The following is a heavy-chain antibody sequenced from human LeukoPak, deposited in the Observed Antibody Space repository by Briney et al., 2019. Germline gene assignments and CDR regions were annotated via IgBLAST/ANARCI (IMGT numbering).Heavy chain of an antibody. D-gene: IGHD3-22*01. J-gene: IGHJ4*02. V-gene: IGHV3-21*01. Sequence: PGGSLRLSCAASGFTFSSYSMNWVRQAPGKGLEWVSSISSSSSYIYYADSVKGRFTISRDNAKNSLYLQMNSLRAEDTAVYYCARNANYYDSSGYYFFFDYWGQGTLVTVSS. CDR3: ARNANYYDSSGYYFFFDY. CDR1: GFTFSSYS. CDR2: ISSSSSYI.